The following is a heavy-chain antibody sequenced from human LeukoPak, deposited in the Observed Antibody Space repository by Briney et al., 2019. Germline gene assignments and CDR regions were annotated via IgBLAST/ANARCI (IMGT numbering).Heavy chain of an antibody. CDR2: INAGNGNT. Sequence: RASVKVSCKASGYTFTSYAMHWVRQAPGQRLEWMGWINAGNGNTKYSQKFQGRVTITRDTSASTAYMELSSLRSEDTAVYYCARFLQGYYYYGMDVWGQGTTVTVSS. J-gene: IGHJ6*02. CDR3: ARFLQGYYYYGMDV. D-gene: IGHD3-3*01. V-gene: IGHV1-3*01. CDR1: GYTFTSYA.